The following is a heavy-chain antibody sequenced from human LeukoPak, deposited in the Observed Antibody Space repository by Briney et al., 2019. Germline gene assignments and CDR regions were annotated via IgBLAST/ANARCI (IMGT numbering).Heavy chain of an antibody. CDR1: GGSISSYY. CDR2: IYYTGST. CDR3: ARGVVAAPQTFDY. V-gene: IGHV4-59*01. J-gene: IGHJ4*02. Sequence: SETLSLTCTVSGGSISSYYWSWIRQPPGKGLEWIGYIYYTGSTNYNPSLKSRVTISVDTSKNQFSLKLSSVTAADTAVHYCARGVVAAPQTFDYWGQGTLVAVSS. D-gene: IGHD2-15*01.